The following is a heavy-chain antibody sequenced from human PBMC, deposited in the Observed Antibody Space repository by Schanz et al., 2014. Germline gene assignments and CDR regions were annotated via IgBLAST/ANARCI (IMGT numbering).Heavy chain of an antibody. D-gene: IGHD3-10*01. CDR3: ARDGGEVVRGVIEGVNHYYYGMDV. V-gene: IGHV1-69*04. CDR2: IIPILGIA. J-gene: IGHJ6*02. CDR1: GGTFSSYA. Sequence: QVQLVQSGAEVKKPGSPVKVSCKSSGGTFSSYAISWVRQAPGQGLEWMGRIIPILGIATYAQKFQGRLTMTRDTSTSTVYMELSSLRSEDTAVYYCARDGGEVVRGVIEGVNHYYYGMDVWGQGTTVTVSS.